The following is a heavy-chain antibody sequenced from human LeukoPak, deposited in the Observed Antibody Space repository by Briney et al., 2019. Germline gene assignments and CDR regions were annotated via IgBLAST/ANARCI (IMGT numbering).Heavy chain of an antibody. CDR1: GITLSNYG. D-gene: IGHD3-22*01. CDR3: AKRGVVIRVILVGFHKEAYYFDS. Sequence: PGGSLRLSCAVSGITLSNYGMSWVRQAPGKGLEWVAGISGSGGSTNYADSVKGRFTISRENPKNTLYLQMNILRAEDTAVYFCAKRGVVIRVILVGFHKEAYYFDSWGQGALVTVSS. CDR2: ISGSGGST. J-gene: IGHJ4*02. V-gene: IGHV3-23*01.